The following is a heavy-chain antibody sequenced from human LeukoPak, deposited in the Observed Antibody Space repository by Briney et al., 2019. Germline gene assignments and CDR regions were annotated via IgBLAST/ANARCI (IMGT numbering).Heavy chain of an antibody. V-gene: IGHV3-23*01. Sequence: VQPGGSLRLSCAASGFTFSTYVMNWVRQAPGKGLEWVSTNSASGVNAYYADSVKGRFTISRDNSKNMVYLQMDSLRAEDTAVYYCALSGFGDRDHWGQGTLVTVSS. CDR3: ALSGFGDRDH. D-gene: IGHD3-22*01. CDR1: GFTFSTYV. J-gene: IGHJ4*02. CDR2: NSASGVNA.